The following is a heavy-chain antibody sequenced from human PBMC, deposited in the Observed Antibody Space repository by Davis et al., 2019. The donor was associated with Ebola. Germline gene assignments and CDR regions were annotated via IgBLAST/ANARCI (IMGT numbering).Heavy chain of an antibody. CDR3: ARDPLVGAIDY. CDR1: GFTFNIYA. D-gene: IGHD1-26*01. J-gene: IGHJ4*02. Sequence: GESLKISCAASGFTFNIYAMSWVRQAPGKGLVWVSRINGDGDSTSYADSVKGRFTISRDNAKNSLYLQMNSLSAEDTAMYYCARDPLVGAIDYWGQGTLVTVSS. V-gene: IGHV3-74*01. CDR2: INGDGDST.